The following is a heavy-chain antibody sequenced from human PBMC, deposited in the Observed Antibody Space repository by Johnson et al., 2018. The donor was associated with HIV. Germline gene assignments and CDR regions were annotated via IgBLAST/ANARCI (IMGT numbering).Heavy chain of an antibody. J-gene: IGHJ3*02. CDR1: GFTFSSYG. V-gene: IGHV3-30*02. D-gene: IGHD2-8*01. Sequence: QVQLLESGGGVVQPGRSLRLSCAASGFTFSSYGMHWVRQAPGKGLEWVAFIRYDGSNKYYADSVKGRFTISRENSKNTLYLQMNSLRAEDTAVYYCAKAGGVLMVYAWETDAFDIWGQGTMVTVSS. CDR2: IRYDGSNK. CDR3: AKAGGVLMVYAWETDAFDI.